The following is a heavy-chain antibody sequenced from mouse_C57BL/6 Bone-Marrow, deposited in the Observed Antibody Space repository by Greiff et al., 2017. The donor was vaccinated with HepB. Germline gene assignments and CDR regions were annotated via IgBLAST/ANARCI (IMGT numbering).Heavy chain of an antibody. CDR1: GYTFTSYW. CDR3: ARGSMIKMDY. D-gene: IGHD2-4*01. V-gene: IGHV1-61*01. Sequence: VQLQQPGAELVRPGSSVKLSCKASGYTFTSYWMDWVKQRPGQGLEWIGNIYPSDSETHDNQKFKDKATLTVDKSSSTAYIQLGSLTSEDSAVYYCARGSMIKMDYWGQGTSVTVSS. CDR2: IYPSDSET. J-gene: IGHJ4*01.